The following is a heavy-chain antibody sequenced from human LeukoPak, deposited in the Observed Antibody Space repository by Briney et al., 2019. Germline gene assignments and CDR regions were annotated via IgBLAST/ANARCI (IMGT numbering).Heavy chain of an antibody. Sequence: SVKVSCKASGGTFSSYAISWARQAPGQGLEWMGGIIPIFGTANYAQKLQGRVTMTTDTSTSTAYMELRSLRSDDTAVYYCARDSGESVFDYWGQGTLVTVSS. J-gene: IGHJ4*02. CDR3: ARDSGESVFDY. D-gene: IGHD3-10*01. CDR1: GGTFSSYA. V-gene: IGHV1-69*05. CDR2: IIPIFGTA.